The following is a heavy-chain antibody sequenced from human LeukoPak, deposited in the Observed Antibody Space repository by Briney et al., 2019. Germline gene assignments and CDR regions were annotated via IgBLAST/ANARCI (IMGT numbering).Heavy chain of an antibody. Sequence: GASVKVSCKASGGTFSSYAISWVRQAPGQGLEWMGGIIPIFGTANYAQKFQGRVTITTDESTSTAYMELSSLGSEDTAVYYCASYPRGKIAVFDPWGQGTLVTVSS. CDR3: ASYPRGKIAVFDP. CDR2: IIPIFGTA. J-gene: IGHJ5*02. D-gene: IGHD6-19*01. V-gene: IGHV1-69*05. CDR1: GGTFSSYA.